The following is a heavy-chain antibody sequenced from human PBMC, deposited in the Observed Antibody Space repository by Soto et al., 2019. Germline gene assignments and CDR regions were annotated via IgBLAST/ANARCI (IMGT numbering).Heavy chain of an antibody. V-gene: IGHV3-7*05. D-gene: IGHD3-3*01. CDR1: GFTFSSYW. Sequence: GGSLRLSCAASGFTFSSYWMSWVRQAPGKGLEWVANIKQDGSEKYYVDSVKGRFTISRDNAKNSLYLQMNSLRAEDTAVYYCARATIFGVVIMGYYFDYWGQGTLVTVSS. CDR2: IKQDGSEK. CDR3: ARATIFGVVIMGYYFDY. J-gene: IGHJ4*02.